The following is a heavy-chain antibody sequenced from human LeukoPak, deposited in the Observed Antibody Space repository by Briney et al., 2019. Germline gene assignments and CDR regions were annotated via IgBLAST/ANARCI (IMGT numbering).Heavy chain of an antibody. CDR1: GGSFTGHH. CDR3: ARDPTTVVTLPYYFDF. V-gene: IGHV4-34*01. Sequence: SETLSLTCAVYGGSFTGHHWNWIRQSAGKGLEWIGEVNHRGTTNYNPSLKSRVTISLDTSKNQFFLKLTSVTAADTPVYYCARDPTTVVTLPYYFDFWGQGTLVTVSS. J-gene: IGHJ4*02. CDR2: VNHRGTT. D-gene: IGHD4-23*01.